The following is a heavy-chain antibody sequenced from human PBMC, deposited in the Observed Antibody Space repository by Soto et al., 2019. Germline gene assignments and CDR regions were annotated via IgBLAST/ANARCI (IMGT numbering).Heavy chain of an antibody. Sequence: GGSLRLSCAASGFTFSSYGMHWVRQAPGKGLEWVAVIWYDGSNKYYADSVKGRFTISRDNSKNTLYLQMNSLGAEDTAVYYCARESGYSSGWYYFDYWGQGTLVTVSS. V-gene: IGHV3-33*01. D-gene: IGHD6-19*01. CDR1: GFTFSSYG. CDR3: ARESGYSSGWYYFDY. J-gene: IGHJ4*02. CDR2: IWYDGSNK.